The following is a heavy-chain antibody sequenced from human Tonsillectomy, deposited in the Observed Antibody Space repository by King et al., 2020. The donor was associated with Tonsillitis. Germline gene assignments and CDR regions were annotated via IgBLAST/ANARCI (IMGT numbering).Heavy chain of an antibody. CDR3: ASREIVAGISQH. CDR2: IYYSGST. D-gene: IGHD6-19*01. Sequence: LQLQESGPGLVKPSETLSLTCTVSGGSISSSSYYWGWIRQPPGRGLEWIGSIYYSGSTYYNPSLKSRVTISVDTSKSLFSLKLSSVTAADTAVYFCASREIVAGISQHWGQGTLVIVSA. CDR1: GGSISSSSYY. V-gene: IGHV4-39*01. J-gene: IGHJ1*01.